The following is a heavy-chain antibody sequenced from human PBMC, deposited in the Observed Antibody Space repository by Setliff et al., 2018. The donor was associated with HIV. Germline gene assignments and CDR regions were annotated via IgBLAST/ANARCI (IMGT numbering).Heavy chain of an antibody. CDR3: AIPFMTNGDYIFDY. J-gene: IGHJ4*02. D-gene: IGHD4-17*01. CDR2: IIPIFGTA. CDR1: GGTFSSYA. V-gene: IGHV1-69*13. Sequence: SVKVSCKASGGTFSSYAISWVRQAPGQGLEWVGGIIPIFGTANYAQKFQGRVTITADESTSTAYMELSSLRSEDTAVYYCAIPFMTNGDYIFDYWGQGTLVTVSS.